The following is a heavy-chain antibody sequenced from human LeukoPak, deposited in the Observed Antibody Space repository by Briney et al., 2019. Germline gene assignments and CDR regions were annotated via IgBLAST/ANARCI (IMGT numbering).Heavy chain of an antibody. V-gene: IGHV3-53*01. CDR2: MHTGGTT. J-gene: IGHJ4*02. CDR3: ARGQLRAFDY. Sequence: GGSLRLSCAASGLTVSSNYMTWVRQALGKGLEWVSVMHTGGTTYYAASVQGRFTISRDNSKNTLFLQMDSLRVEDTAVYYCARGQLRAFDYWGRGTLVTVAS. CDR1: GLTVSSNY. D-gene: IGHD1-1*01.